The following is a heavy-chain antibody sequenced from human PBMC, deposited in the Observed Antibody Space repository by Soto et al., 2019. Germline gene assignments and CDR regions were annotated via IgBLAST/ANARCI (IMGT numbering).Heavy chain of an antibody. J-gene: IGHJ3*01. CDR1: GFTFDYYW. D-gene: IGHD1-26*01. V-gene: IGHV3-74*01. CDR2: IHSDGTST. Sequence: EVQLVESGGGLVQPGESLRLSCAASGFTFDYYWMHWVRQAPGKGLVWVSRIHSDGTSTTYADSVKGRFTISRDNAKNTLSLQMNSLRAEDTAVYYCASVDRGAFDLWGQGTVVTVSS. CDR3: ASVDRGAFDL.